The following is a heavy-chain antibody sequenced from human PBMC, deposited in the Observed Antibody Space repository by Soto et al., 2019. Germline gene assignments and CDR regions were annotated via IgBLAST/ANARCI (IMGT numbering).Heavy chain of an antibody. CDR1: GFTFSSYA. J-gene: IGHJ4*02. Sequence: EVQLLESGGGLVQPGGSLRLSCAASGFTFSSYAMSWVRQAPGKGLEWVSAISGSGGSTYYADSVKGRFTISRDNSKNTLYLQMNSLRAEDTAVYYCAKEGGYSSGWYGPAGWYYFDYWGQGTLVTVSS. D-gene: IGHD6-19*01. CDR3: AKEGGYSSGWYGPAGWYYFDY. CDR2: ISGSGGST. V-gene: IGHV3-23*01.